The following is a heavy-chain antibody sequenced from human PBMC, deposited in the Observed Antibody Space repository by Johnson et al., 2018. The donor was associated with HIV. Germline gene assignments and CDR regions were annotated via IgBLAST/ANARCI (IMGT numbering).Heavy chain of an antibody. CDR3: ARGIVGATYAFDI. J-gene: IGHJ3*02. CDR2: IRFDGSTI. V-gene: IGHV3-30*02. Sequence: QVQLVESGGGVVQPGGSLRLSCAASGFTFSSFGMHWVRQAPGKGLEWVAFIRFDGSTIYYADSVKGRFTISRENAKNSLYLQMNSLRAGDTAVYYCARGIVGATYAFDIWGQGTMVTVSS. CDR1: GFTFSSFG. D-gene: IGHD1-26*01.